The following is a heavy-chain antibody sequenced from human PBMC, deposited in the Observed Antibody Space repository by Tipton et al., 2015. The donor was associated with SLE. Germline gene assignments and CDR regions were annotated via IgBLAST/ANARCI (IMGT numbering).Heavy chain of an antibody. V-gene: IGHV3-23*03. CDR1: GLIFSTYG. J-gene: IGHJ3*02. D-gene: IGHD3-16*01. CDR3: ARGGEGDAFDI. CDR2: FYSGVSST. Sequence: SLRLSCAASGLIFSTYGMGWVRQAPGKGLEWVSVFYSGVSSTFYADSVKGRFTISRDNSKNTLYLQMNNLRAEDAAVYHCARGGEGDAFDIWGQGTMVTVSS.